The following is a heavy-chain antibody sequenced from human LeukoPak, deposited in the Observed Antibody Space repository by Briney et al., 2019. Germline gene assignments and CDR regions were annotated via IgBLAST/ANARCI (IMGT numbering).Heavy chain of an antibody. Sequence: SETLSLTCTVSGGSISSYYWSWIRQPPRKGLEWIGYIYYSGSTNYNPSLKSRVTIFVDTSKTPYALPLSSVTAADTAVYYCARALRDAFDIWGQGTMVTVSS. CDR3: ARALRDAFDI. CDR1: GGSISSYY. V-gene: IGHV4-59*01. J-gene: IGHJ3*02. CDR2: IYYSGST.